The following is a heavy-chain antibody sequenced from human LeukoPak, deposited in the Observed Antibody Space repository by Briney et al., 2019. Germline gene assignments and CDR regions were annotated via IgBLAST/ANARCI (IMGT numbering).Heavy chain of an antibody. V-gene: IGHV1-24*01. CDR1: GYTLTELS. CDR2: FDPEDGET. CDR3: ATRGDSSGYYFY. J-gene: IGHJ4*02. Sequence: ASVKVSCKVSGYTLTELSMHWVRQAPGKGLEWMGGFDPEDGETIYAQKFQGRVTMTEDTSTDTAYMEPSSLRSEDTAVYYCATRGDSSGYYFYWGQGTLVTVSS. D-gene: IGHD3-22*01.